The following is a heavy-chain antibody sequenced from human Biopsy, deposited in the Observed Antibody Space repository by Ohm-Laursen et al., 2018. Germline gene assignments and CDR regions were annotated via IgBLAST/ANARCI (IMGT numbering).Heavy chain of an antibody. J-gene: IGHJ3*01. CDR1: AFVVGNNY. V-gene: IGHV3-23*01. D-gene: IGHD3-22*01. CDR2: TNNNGGRT. CDR3: ANWNYYYDSSGPPAFDV. Sequence: GSLRLSCSASAFVVGNNYMSWVRQSPGKGLEWVSSTNNNGGRTYYTDSVKGRFTISRDNSKNTLYLQMSSLRAEDTAVYYCANWNYYYDSSGPPAFDVWGQGTMVTVSS.